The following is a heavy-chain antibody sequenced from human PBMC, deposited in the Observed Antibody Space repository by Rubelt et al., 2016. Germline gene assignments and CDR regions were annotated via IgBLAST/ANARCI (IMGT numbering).Heavy chain of an antibody. Sequence: QVQLQGSGPRLVKPSETLSLTCTVSAASISTQYWSWIRQAPGKGLEWIGFIYHSGFPNYNPSLKSRVTLSLDRSSTQFSLGRSSVTAADTAVYFCAGGNEPPLFDHWSQGTLVTVSS. V-gene: IGHV4-59*11. CDR1: AASISTQY. CDR3: AGGNEPPLFDH. CDR2: IYHSGFP. J-gene: IGHJ4*02.